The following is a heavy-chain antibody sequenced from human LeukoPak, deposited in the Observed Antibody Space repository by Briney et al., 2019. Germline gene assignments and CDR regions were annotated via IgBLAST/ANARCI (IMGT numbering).Heavy chain of an antibody. Sequence: PSETLTLTCTVCGGSDGSAGYYWSWIRQPPGGGLEWIGYIYYIRNTNYNPSLKSRVTMSLDPSKNQFSLKLNSVTAADTAVYYCARTQSQSGSYRYYFGYWGQGTLVTVSS. V-gene: IGHV4-61*08. D-gene: IGHD1-26*01. CDR3: ARTQSQSGSYRYYFGY. J-gene: IGHJ4*02. CDR2: IYYIRNT. CDR1: GGSDGSAGYY.